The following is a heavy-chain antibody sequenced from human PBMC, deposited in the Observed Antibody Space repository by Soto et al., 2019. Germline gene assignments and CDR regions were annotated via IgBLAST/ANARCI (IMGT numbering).Heavy chain of an antibody. V-gene: IGHV1-46*01. CDR2: IDPSGNGT. J-gene: IGHJ4*02. Sequence: QVQLVQSGAEVKKPGASVKVSCKTSGHTLINYYMHWVRQAPGQALDWLGKIDPSGNGTSYAERFQGRITLTSDTSTKTVYVELSSLRSEDTAIYYCAINYYDSSGYLYWGQGTLVTVSS. CDR3: AINYYDSSGYLY. CDR1: GHTLINYY. D-gene: IGHD3-22*01.